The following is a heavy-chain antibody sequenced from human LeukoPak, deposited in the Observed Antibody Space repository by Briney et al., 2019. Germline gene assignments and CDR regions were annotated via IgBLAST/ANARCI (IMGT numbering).Heavy chain of an antibody. CDR1: GYTFTSYY. V-gene: IGHV1-46*01. Sequence: ASVKVSCKASGYTFTSYYMHWVRQAPGQGLEWMGIINPSGGSTSYAQKFQGRVTMTRDMSTSTVYMELSSLRSEDTAVYYCARGYYGSGTYGSWFDPWGQGTLVTVSS. D-gene: IGHD3-10*01. CDR3: ARGYYGSGTYGSWFDP. CDR2: INPSGGST. J-gene: IGHJ5*02.